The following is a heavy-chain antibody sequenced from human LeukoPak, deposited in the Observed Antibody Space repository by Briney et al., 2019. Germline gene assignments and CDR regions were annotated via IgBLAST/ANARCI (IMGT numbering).Heavy chain of an antibody. V-gene: IGHV5-10-1*01. CDR1: GYSCTSYW. Sequence: GESLKISCKGSGYSCTSYWISWVRQMPGKGLEWMGRIDPSDSYTNYSPSFQGHVTISADKSISTAYLQWSSLKASDTAMYYCARHCSSTSCYGGVWDFDYWGQGTLVTVSS. CDR2: IDPSDSYT. CDR3: ARHCSSTSCYGGVWDFDY. J-gene: IGHJ4*02. D-gene: IGHD2-2*01.